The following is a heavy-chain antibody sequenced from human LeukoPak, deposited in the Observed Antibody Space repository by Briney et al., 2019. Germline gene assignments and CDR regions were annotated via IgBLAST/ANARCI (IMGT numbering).Heavy chain of an antibody. Sequence: GGSLRLSCGASGFTCSSYAMHWLRQSPDKGLEYVSVISNDGSYKYYGASVKGRFTISRDNSKTTLYLHMERLRSEDTAVYSCTRKSGGSKRKMDDWFDTWGQGTLVIVSS. J-gene: IGHJ5*02. CDR2: ISNDGSYK. CDR1: GFTCSSYA. D-gene: IGHD3-10*01. CDR3: TRKSGGSKRKMDDWFDT. V-gene: IGHV3-30*04.